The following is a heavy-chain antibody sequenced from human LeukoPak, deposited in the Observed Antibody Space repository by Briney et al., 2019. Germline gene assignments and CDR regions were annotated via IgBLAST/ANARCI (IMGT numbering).Heavy chain of an antibody. CDR3: ARRGYSGSYYTFDS. J-gene: IGHJ4*02. Sequence: SETLSLTCAVSGYSIGSGYYWGWIRQSPGKGLEWIGSIYHSGSTYYNPSLKSRVTISVDTSKNQFSLKLSSVTAADTAVYHCARRGYSGSYYTFDSWGQGTLVTVSS. CDR2: IYHSGST. CDR1: GYSIGSGYY. V-gene: IGHV4-38-2*01. D-gene: IGHD1-26*01.